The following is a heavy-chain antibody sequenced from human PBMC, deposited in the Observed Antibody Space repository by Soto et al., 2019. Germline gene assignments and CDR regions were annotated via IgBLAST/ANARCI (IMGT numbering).Heavy chain of an antibody. V-gene: IGHV4-34*01. CDR3: ARGLISGSHYSGGWYYFDS. D-gene: IGHD1-26*01. Sequence: SETLSLTCDVHVGSFSDYICTCIRQPPGKGRQWIGQINHSGSANYNPSLKSRVTISVHTSSSQFSLELSSVTAADTAVYYCARGLISGSHYSGGWYYFDSWGQGTQVTVSS. CDR1: VGSFSDYI. CDR2: INHSGSA. J-gene: IGHJ4*02.